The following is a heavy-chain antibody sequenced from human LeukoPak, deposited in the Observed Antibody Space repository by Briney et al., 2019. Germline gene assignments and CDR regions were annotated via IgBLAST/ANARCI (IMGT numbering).Heavy chain of an antibody. Sequence: GASVKVSCKASGGTFSSYAISWVRQAPGQGLEWMGGIIPIFGTANYAQKFQGRVTITADESTSTAYMELSSLRSEDTAVYYCARDHTQGGYSYGPFDYWGQGTLVTVSS. CDR2: IIPIFGTA. J-gene: IGHJ4*02. CDR1: GGTFSSYA. D-gene: IGHD5-18*01. CDR3: ARDHTQGGYSYGPFDY. V-gene: IGHV1-69*13.